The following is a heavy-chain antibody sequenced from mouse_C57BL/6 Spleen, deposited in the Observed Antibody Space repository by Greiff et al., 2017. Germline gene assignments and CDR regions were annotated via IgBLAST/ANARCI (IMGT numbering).Heavy chain of an antibody. D-gene: IGHD1-1*01. V-gene: IGHV2-4*01. CDR1: GFSLTSYG. Sequence: QVQLKESGPGLVQPSQRLSITCTVSGFSLTSYGVHWVRQPPGKGLEWLGVIWSGGSTDYNAAFISRLSISKDNSKSQVFFKMNSLQADDTAIYYCAKNGDYYGSSHLAYWGQGTLVTVSA. J-gene: IGHJ3*01. CDR2: IWSGGST. CDR3: AKNGDYYGSSHLAY.